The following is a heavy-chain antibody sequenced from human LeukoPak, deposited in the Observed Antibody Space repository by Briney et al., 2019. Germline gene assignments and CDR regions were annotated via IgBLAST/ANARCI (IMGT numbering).Heavy chain of an antibody. V-gene: IGHV3-7*01. Sequence: PGGSLRLSCAASGFSFSSYWMSWVRQAPGMRLEWVANIKKDGSEKYYVDSVRGRFTISRDNAKNSLYLQMNSLRAEDTAVYYCARDDKGDCSDRWGQGTLVTVSS. CDR2: IKKDGSEK. CDR1: GFSFSSYW. D-gene: IGHD4-17*01. J-gene: IGHJ4*02. CDR3: ARDDKGDCSDR.